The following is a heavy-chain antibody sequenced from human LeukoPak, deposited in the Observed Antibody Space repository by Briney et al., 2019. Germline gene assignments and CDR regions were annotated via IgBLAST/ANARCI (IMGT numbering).Heavy chain of an antibody. CDR1: GFTFSSYS. CDR2: ISSSSSYI. Sequence: GGSLRLSCAASGFTFSSYSMNWVRQAPGKGLEWVSSISSSSSYIYYADSVKGRFTISRDNAKNSLYLQMNSLRAEDTAVYYCARAGDILTGGYYYFDYWGQGTLVTVSS. D-gene: IGHD3-9*01. CDR3: ARAGDILTGGYYYFDY. J-gene: IGHJ4*02. V-gene: IGHV3-21*01.